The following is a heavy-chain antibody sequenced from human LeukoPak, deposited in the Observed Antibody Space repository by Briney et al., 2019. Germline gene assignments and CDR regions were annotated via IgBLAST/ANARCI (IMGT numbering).Heavy chain of an antibody. CDR3: TTDPAYCGGDCYSDAGAEAFDI. V-gene: IGHV3-15*01. CDR2: IKSKTDGGTT. Sequence: GGSLRLSCAASGFTFSNAWMSWVRQAPGKGLEWVGRIKSKTDGGTTDYAAPVKGRFTISRDDSKNTLYLQMNSLKTEDTAVYYCTTDPAYCGGDCYSDAGAEAFDIWGQGKMVTVSS. J-gene: IGHJ3*02. D-gene: IGHD2-21*01. CDR1: GFTFSNAW.